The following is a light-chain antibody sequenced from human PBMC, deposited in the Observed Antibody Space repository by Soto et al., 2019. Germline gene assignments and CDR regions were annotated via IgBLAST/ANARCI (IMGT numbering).Light chain of an antibody. V-gene: IGKV1-33*01. CDR1: QDIRKY. J-gene: IGKJ3*01. Sequence: DIQMTQSPSSLSASVGDRVTITCQASQDIRKYLSWYQQKPGRAPKLLIYGASNLETGVPSRFSGSGYGTDFTCTSSSLQPEDIATYYCQHYDHLPPFTFGPGTKVAI. CDR3: QHYDHLPPFT. CDR2: GAS.